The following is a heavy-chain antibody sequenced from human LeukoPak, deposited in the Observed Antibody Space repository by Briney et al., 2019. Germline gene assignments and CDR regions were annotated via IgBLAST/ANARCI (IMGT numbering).Heavy chain of an antibody. D-gene: IGHD2-8*01. CDR3: AGVSYFDL. J-gene: IGHJ2*01. Sequence: GGSLRLSCVASGFTFSSYSMNWVRQAPGKGLEWVSYISSSSSTIYQADAVKGRFTISRDNAKNSLYLQMNSLRAEDTAVYYCAGVSYFDLWGRGTLVTVSS. CDR2: ISSSSSTI. V-gene: IGHV3-48*01. CDR1: GFTFSSYS.